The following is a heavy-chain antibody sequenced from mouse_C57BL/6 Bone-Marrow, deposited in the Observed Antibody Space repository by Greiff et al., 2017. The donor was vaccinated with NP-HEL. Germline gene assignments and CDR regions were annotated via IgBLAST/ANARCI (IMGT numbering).Heavy chain of an antibody. V-gene: IGHV1-78*01. J-gene: IGHJ2*01. CDR1: GYTFTDHT. CDR2: IYPRDGST. CDR3: ARRQLRLPWYFDY. Sequence: QVQLQQSDAELVKPGASVKISCKASGYTFTDHTIHWMKQRPEQGLEWIGYIYPRDGSTKYNEKFKGKATLTADKSSSTAYMQLTSLTSEDSAVYFCARRQLRLPWYFDYWGQGTTLTVSS. D-gene: IGHD3-2*02.